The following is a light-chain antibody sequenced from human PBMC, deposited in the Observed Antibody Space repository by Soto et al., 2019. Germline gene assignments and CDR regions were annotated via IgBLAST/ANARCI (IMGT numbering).Light chain of an antibody. CDR2: DVS. J-gene: IGLJ1*01. CDR3: CSYTRSGPLI. Sequence: HSVLTQPPSHSVSPGHSMTSSCVCTSCDICDYNYISWDQRHPGKVPNVIIYDVSNRTSGVSYRFSGTKSGNTASLTVSGLQAEDEADYYCCSYTRSGPLIFRNATKVTV. CDR1: SCDICDYNY. V-gene: IGLV2-14*03.